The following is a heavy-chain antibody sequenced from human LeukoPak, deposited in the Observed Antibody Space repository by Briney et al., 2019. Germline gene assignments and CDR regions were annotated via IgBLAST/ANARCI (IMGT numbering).Heavy chain of an antibody. CDR2: ISGSGGGT. CDR3: AKDVYDGSSWIEYYFDY. J-gene: IGHJ4*02. CDR1: GFTFSSYA. V-gene: IGHV3-23*01. Sequence: GGSLRLSCAASGFTFSSYAMSWVRQAPGKGLEWVSAISGSGGGTYYADSVKGRFTISRDNSKNTLYLQMNSLRAEDTAVYYCAKDVYDGSSWIEYYFDYWGQGTLVTVSS. D-gene: IGHD6-13*01.